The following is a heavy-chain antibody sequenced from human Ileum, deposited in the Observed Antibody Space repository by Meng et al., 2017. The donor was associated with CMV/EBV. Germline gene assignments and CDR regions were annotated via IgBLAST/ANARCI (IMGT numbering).Heavy chain of an antibody. CDR3: ARENWVYDY. CDR2: IRLNSGDT. Sequence: QVYLGQSGTGMKTPWASVKVSCKASGDIFTGYYMHWFRQAPGQGLEWMGQIRLNSGDTHYAQKFQGRVTMTRDMSIITAYMELSSLMSDDTAVYYCARENWVYDYWGQGTLVTVSS. V-gene: IGHV1-2*06. D-gene: IGHD7-27*01. J-gene: IGHJ4*02. CDR1: GDIFTGYY.